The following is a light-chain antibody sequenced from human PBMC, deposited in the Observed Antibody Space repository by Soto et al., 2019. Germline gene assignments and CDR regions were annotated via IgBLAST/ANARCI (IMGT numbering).Light chain of an antibody. Sequence: EMVMTQSPATLSVSPGEGATLSCRASQSVKSRLAWYQQTPGQAPRLLIHDASTRANGIPARFSGSGSGTEFTLTISSLQSEDFAVYYCQQYYDRSLTFGQGTKLEIK. CDR3: QQYYDRSLT. CDR2: DAS. CDR1: QSVKSR. J-gene: IGKJ2*01. V-gene: IGKV3-15*01.